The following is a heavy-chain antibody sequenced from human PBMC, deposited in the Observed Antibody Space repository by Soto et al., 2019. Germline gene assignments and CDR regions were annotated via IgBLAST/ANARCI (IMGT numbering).Heavy chain of an antibody. CDR2: ISSSSSYI. V-gene: IGHV3-21*01. D-gene: IGHD1-1*01. CDR1: GFTFSNYG. CDR3: ARYLLVGWYNNWFDP. J-gene: IGHJ5*02. Sequence: GSLRLSCAASGFTFSNYGMNWVRQAPGKGLEWVSSISSSSSYIYYADSVKGRFTISRDNAKNSLYLQMSSLRAEDTAVYYCARYLLVGWYNNWFDPWGQGTLVTVSS.